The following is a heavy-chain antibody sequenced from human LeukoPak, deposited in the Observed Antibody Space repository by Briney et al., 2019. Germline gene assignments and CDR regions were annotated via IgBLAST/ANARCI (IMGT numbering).Heavy chain of an antibody. CDR3: ATDINYYGSGSHDY. D-gene: IGHD3-10*01. CDR2: FDPEDGET. J-gene: IGHJ4*02. V-gene: IGHV1-24*01. Sequence: ASVKVSCKVSGYTLTELSMHWVRQAPGKGLEWMGGFDPEDGETIYAQKFQGRVTMTEDTSTDTAYMELSSLRSEDTAVYYCATDINYYGSGSHDYWGQGTLVTVSS. CDR1: GYTLTELS.